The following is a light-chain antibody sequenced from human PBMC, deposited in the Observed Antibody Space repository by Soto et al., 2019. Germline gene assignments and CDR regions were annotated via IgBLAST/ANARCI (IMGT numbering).Light chain of an antibody. Sequence: EIVMTQSPVTLSVSPGERATLSCRASQSVSSNLAWYQQKPGQAPRLLIYGAYTRATGIPDRFSGSGSGTEFTLTISSLQSEDFAVYYCQQYNNWPPYTFGQGTKLEIK. V-gene: IGKV3-15*01. CDR3: QQYNNWPPYT. J-gene: IGKJ2*01. CDR2: GAY. CDR1: QSVSSN.